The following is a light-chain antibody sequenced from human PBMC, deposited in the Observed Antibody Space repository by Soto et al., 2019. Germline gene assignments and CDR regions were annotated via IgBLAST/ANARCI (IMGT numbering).Light chain of an antibody. CDR1: QGISSY. J-gene: IGKJ1*01. CDR3: QQYYSYLWT. CDR2: AAS. V-gene: IGKV1-9*01. Sequence: IQLTHSPSSLSASVGDIVTITCRASQGISSYLAWYQQKPGKAPKLLIYAASTLQSGVPSRFSGSGSETDFTLTISSLHPEDFATYYCQQYYSYLWTFGQGTKVDIK.